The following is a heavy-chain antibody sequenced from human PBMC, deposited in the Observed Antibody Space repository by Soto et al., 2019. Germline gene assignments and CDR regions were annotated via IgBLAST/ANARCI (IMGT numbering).Heavy chain of an antibody. V-gene: IGHV4-31*03. CDR1: GGSFNSGGYY. D-gene: IGHD3-3*01. J-gene: IGHJ4*02. CDR2: IDHSGYT. CDR3: ARKQAGFFYGIDY. Sequence: SETLSLTCTVSGGSFNSGGYYWSWIRRHPGKGLEWLGYIDHSGYTFYNPSLQSRIILSMDTSKNQFSLKLSSATAADTAVYFCARKQAGFFYGIDYWGQGTLVTVSS.